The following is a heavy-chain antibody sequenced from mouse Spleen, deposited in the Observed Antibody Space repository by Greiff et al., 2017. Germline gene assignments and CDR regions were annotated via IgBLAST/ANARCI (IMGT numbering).Heavy chain of an antibody. J-gene: IGHJ1*01. Sequence: EVKLQESGPELVKPGASVKISCKASGYSFTGYYMNWVKQSPEKSLEWIGEINTSTGGTTYNQKFKAKATLTVDKSSSTAYMQLKSLTSEDSAVYYCAIVLRYPYWYFDVWGAGTTVTVSS. CDR2: INTSTGGT. D-gene: IGHD1-1*01. CDR1: GYSFTGYY. CDR3: AIVLRYPYWYFDV. V-gene: IGHV1-42*01.